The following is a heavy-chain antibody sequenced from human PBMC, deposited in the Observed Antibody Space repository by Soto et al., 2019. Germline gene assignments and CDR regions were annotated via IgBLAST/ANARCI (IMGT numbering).Heavy chain of an antibody. J-gene: IGHJ3*02. CDR2: ISGSGGST. CDR1: GFPFSSYA. D-gene: IGHD7-27*01. Sequence: GSLRLSCAASGFPFSSYAMSWVRQAPGKGLEWVSAISGSGGSTYYADSVKGRFTISRDNSKNTLYLQMNSLRAEDTAVYYCAKALGLDHQIDAFDIWGQGTMVTVSS. V-gene: IGHV3-23*01. CDR3: AKALGLDHQIDAFDI.